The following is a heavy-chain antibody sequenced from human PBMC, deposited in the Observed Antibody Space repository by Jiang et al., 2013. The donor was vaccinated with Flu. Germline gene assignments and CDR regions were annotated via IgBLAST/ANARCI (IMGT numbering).Heavy chain of an antibody. CDR3: ARLRRNDYGRPGGAFDI. V-gene: IGHV4-34*01. Sequence: LLKPSETLSLTCAVYGGSFSGYYWSWIRQPPGKGLEWIGEINHSGSTNYNPSLKSRVTISVDTSKNQFSLKLSSVTAADTAVYYCARLRRNDYGRPGGAFDIWGQGTMVTVSS. D-gene: IGHD4-17*01. CDR2: INHSGST. J-gene: IGHJ3*02. CDR1: GGSFSGYY.